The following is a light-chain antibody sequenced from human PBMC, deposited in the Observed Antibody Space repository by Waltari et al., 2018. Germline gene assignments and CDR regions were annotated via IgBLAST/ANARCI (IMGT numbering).Light chain of an antibody. Sequence: QSALTQPAPVSGSPGQPITISCTGTSSDVEGYNLVSWYQQHPGKAPKVMIYEVNKRPPGVSNRLSGSKSGNTATLTISGLQAEDEADYYCCSYAGSTTYVFGTGTRVTVL. CDR3: CSYAGSTTYV. J-gene: IGLJ1*01. CDR2: EVN. V-gene: IGLV2-23*02. CDR1: SSDVEGYNL.